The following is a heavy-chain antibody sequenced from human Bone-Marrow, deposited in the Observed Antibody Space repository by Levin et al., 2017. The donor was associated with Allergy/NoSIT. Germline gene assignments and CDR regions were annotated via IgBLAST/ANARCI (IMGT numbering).Heavy chain of an antibody. CDR2: TYHSGTT. CDR3: ARGPFSSSVHY. D-gene: IGHD6-6*01. V-gene: IGHV4-4*02. J-gene: IGHJ4*02. CDR1: GGSIRSNDW. Sequence: PSETLSLTCTVSGGSIRSNDWWSWVRKTPGKGLEWIGETYHSGTTQYNPSLKSRVIISVDKLKHQFSLELTSVTAADTAVYYCARGPFSSSVHYWGQGTLVPVSS.